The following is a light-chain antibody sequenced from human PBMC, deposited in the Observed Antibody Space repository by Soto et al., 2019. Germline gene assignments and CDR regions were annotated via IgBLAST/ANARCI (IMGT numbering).Light chain of an antibody. V-gene: IGKV1-5*01. CDR1: QSISSW. CDR2: GAS. Sequence: DIQMTQSPSTLSASVGDRVTITCRASQSISSWLAWYQQKPGKAPKLLIYGASSLESGVPSRFSGSGSGTDFTLTISSLQAEDFATYYCQQSYSTPQTFGQGTKVDIK. J-gene: IGKJ1*01. CDR3: QQSYSTPQT.